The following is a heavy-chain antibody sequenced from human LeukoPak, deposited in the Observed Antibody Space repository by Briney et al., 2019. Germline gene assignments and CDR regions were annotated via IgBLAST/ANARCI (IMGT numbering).Heavy chain of an antibody. CDR3: AKLESIYYDSSVYPYYFDY. CDR2: ISGSGGST. CDR1: GFTFSSYA. D-gene: IGHD3-22*01. Sequence: PGGSLRLSCAASGFTFSSYAMSWVRQAPGKGLEWVSAISGSGGSTYYADSVKGRFTISRDNSKNTLYLQMNSLRAEDTAVYYCAKLESIYYDSSVYPYYFDYWGQGTLVTVS. J-gene: IGHJ4*02. V-gene: IGHV3-23*01.